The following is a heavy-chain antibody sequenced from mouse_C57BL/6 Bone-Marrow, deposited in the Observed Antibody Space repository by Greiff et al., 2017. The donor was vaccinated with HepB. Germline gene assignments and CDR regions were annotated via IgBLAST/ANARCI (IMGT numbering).Heavy chain of an antibody. CDR1: GFTFSDYY. V-gene: IGHV5-12*01. J-gene: IGHJ1*03. D-gene: IGHD1-1*01. Sequence: EVQVVESGGGLVQPGGSLKLSCAASGFTFSDYYMYWVRQTPEKRLEWVAYISNGGGSTYYPDTVKGRFTISRDKAKNTLYLQMSRLKSEDTAMYYCARHKGSSSYWYFDVWGTGTTVTVSS. CDR3: ARHKGSSSYWYFDV. CDR2: ISNGGGST.